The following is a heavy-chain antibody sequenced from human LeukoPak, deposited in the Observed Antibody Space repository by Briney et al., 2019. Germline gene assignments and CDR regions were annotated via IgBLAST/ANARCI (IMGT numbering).Heavy chain of an antibody. CDR1: GFTFSIYT. J-gene: IGHJ4*02. D-gene: IGHD5-18*01. V-gene: IGHV3-21*01. CDR3: AGGYTFDY. Sequence: PGGSLRLSCVASGFTFSIYTMSWVRQAPGKGLEWVSSITSSSSSMYSADSVKGRLTISRDNAKNSLYLQMNSLRAEDTAVYYCAGGYTFDYWGQGTPVTVSS. CDR2: ITSSSSSM.